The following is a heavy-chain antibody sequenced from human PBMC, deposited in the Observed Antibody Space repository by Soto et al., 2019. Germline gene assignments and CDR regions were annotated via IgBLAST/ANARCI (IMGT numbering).Heavy chain of an antibody. CDR3: ARVVGGYDYVWGSYRPIYYFDY. D-gene: IGHD3-16*02. CDR1: GGSFSGYY. Sequence: SETLSLTCAVYGGSFSGYYWSWIRQPPGKGLEWIGEINHSGSTNYNPSLKSRVTISVDTSKNQFSLKLSSVTAADTAVYYCARVVGGYDYVWGSYRPIYYFDYWGQGTLVTVSS. CDR2: INHSGST. J-gene: IGHJ4*02. V-gene: IGHV4-34*01.